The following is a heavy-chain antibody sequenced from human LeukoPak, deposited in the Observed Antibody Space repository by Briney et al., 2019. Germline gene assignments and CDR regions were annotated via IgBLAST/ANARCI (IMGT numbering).Heavy chain of an antibody. V-gene: IGHV3-9*01. J-gene: IGHJ6*03. Sequence: GGSLRLSCAASGFTFDDYAMHWVRQAPGKGLEWVSGISWNSGSIGYADSVKGRFTISRDNAKNSLYLQMNSLRAEDTAVYYCARGISSTGWYYYYMDVWGKGTTVTVSS. CDR2: ISWNSGSI. D-gene: IGHD1-14*01. CDR3: ARGISSTGWYYYYMDV. CDR1: GFTFDDYA.